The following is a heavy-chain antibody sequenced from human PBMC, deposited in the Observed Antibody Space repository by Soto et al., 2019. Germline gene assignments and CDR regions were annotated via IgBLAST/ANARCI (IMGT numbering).Heavy chain of an antibody. CDR1: GFTVSTYG. Sequence: QVQLVESGGGVVQPGRSLRLSCSVSGFTVSTYGRHWVRQAPGKGLEWLAVISRDGGTKYYADSVKGRFTISRDNSRNTLFLEMNSLRGDDMAVYYCTGEVASGYWGQGTLVTVSS. CDR3: TGEVASGY. CDR2: ISRDGGTK. J-gene: IGHJ4*02. D-gene: IGHD2-8*02. V-gene: IGHV3-30*03.